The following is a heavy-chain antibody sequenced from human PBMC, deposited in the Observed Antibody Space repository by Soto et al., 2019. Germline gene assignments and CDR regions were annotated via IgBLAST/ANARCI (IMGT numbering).Heavy chain of an antibody. CDR1: GFTFISYA. CDR3: VKEETGSSWYPN. CDR2: ISSNGGST. J-gene: IGHJ4*02. D-gene: IGHD6-13*01. Sequence: GGSLRLSCSASGFTFISYAMHWVRQAPGKGLEYVSAISSNGGSTYYADSVKGRFTISRDNSKNTLYLQMSSLRAEDTAVYYCVKEETGSSWYPNWGQGTLVTVSS. V-gene: IGHV3-64D*06.